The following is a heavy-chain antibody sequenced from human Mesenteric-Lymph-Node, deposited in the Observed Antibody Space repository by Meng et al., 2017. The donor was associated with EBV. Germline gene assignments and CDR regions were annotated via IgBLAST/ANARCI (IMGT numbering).Heavy chain of an antibody. CDR1: GASISSGGYY. CDR2: IFYGGYT. V-gene: IGHV4-30-4*01. D-gene: IGHD1-1*01. J-gene: IGHJ2*01. Sequence: QVHPQESGPGLVKPSETLSLTCTVSGASISSGGYYWNWIRQSPGKGLELIGYIFYGGYTYYNLSLKSRVTISVDVSKNQFSLKLTSVTAADTAVYYCARMEFTYSWYFDLWGRGTLVTVSS. CDR3: ARMEFTYSWYFDL.